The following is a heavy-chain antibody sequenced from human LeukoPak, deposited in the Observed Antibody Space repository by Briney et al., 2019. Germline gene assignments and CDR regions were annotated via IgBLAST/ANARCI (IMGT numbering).Heavy chain of an antibody. D-gene: IGHD3-9*01. V-gene: IGHV3-21*01. CDR2: ISSSSSYI. Sequence: GGSLRLSCAASGFTFSSYSMNWVRQAPGKGLEWVSSISSSSSYIYYADSVKGRFTISRDNAKNSLYLQMNSLRAEDTAVYYRARDVGAMGIAYYDILTGYWENGFDPWGQGTLVTVSS. CDR1: GFTFSSYS. CDR3: ARDVGAMGIAYYDILTGYWENGFDP. J-gene: IGHJ5*02.